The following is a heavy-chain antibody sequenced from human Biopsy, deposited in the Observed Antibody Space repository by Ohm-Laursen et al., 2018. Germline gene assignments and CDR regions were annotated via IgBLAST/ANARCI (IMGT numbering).Heavy chain of an antibody. CDR2: IYYTGST. CDR3: ARDSRGGHLNTTLITGKNLDS. D-gene: IGHD3-16*01. J-gene: IGHJ4*02. Sequence: TLSLTYTASRDSISNYYWTWIRQSPGKGLEWIGYIYYTGSTNYNPSVKSRVTISVDTSKNQFSLKLNSVTAADTAVYFCARDSRGGHLNTTLITGKNLDSWGQGILVTVSS. V-gene: IGHV4-59*01. CDR1: RDSISNYY.